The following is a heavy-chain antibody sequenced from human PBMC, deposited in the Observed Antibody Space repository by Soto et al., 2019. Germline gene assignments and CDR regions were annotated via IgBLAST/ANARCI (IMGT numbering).Heavy chain of an antibody. D-gene: IGHD3-22*01. V-gene: IGHV3-48*02. CDR3: ARAADYDSSSIRLNWFDP. J-gene: IGHJ5*02. Sequence: PGGSLRLSCAASGFTFSSYDMNWVRQAPGKGLEWVSYISSSTSTIYYADSVKGRFTISRDNAKNSLYLQMNSLRDEDTAVYYCARAADYDSSSIRLNWFDPWGQGTLVTISS. CDR1: GFTFSSYD. CDR2: ISSSTSTI.